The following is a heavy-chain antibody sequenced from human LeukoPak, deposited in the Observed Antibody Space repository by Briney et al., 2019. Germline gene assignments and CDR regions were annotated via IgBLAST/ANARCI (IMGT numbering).Heavy chain of an antibody. V-gene: IGHV1-24*01. CDR1: VYTLTELS. Sequence: EASVKLSCTFSVYTLTELSMHWVRQAPGKGLEWMGGFDPEDGETIYAQKFQGRVNIPEDTSTDTAYMELSRLRSEDTAVYYCATDYPGGNSFWGQGTLVTVSS. CDR2: FDPEDGET. D-gene: IGHD2-21*02. J-gene: IGHJ4*02. CDR3: ATDYPGGNSF.